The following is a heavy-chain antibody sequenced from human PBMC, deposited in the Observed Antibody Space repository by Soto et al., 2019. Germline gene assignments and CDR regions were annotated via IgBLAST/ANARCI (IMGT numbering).Heavy chain of an antibody. J-gene: IGHJ6*02. Sequence: QGQLVESGGGVVQPGTSLRLSCGASGFAFNGYGMHWVRQAPGKGLEWVAAISYDGQNRYYADSMRGRITISRDNSKNTLVLEMNGLRAEDTGVYYCAKDNLAAMTAGIGNGMGVWGRGAPVTVSS. CDR2: ISYDGQNR. CDR3: AKDNLAAMTAGIGNGMGV. CDR1: GFAFNGYG. V-gene: IGHV3-30*18. D-gene: IGHD5-12*01.